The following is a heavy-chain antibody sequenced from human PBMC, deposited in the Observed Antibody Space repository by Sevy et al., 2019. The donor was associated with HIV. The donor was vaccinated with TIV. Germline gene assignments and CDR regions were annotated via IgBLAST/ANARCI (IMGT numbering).Heavy chain of an antibody. V-gene: IGHV3-11*01. CDR3: ARDLASGSFFSLYFDY. CDR2: ISSSGTII. J-gene: IGHJ4*02. Sequence: GGSLRLSCAASGLNVSDYFMSWIRQAPGKRPEWVSYISSSGTIIYYADSVKGRFTISRDNAKNSLYLQMNSLRAEDTAIYYCARDLASGSFFSLYFDYWGPGTLVTVSS. CDR1: GLNVSDYF. D-gene: IGHD3-10*01.